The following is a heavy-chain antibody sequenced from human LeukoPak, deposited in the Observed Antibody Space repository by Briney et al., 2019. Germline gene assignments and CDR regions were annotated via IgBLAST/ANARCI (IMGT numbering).Heavy chain of an antibody. Sequence: SETLSLTCTVSGGSIRSGSYYWSWIRQPAGKGLEWIGRIYTSGSTNYNPSLKSRVTISVDTSKNQFSLKLSSVTAADTAVYYCARDSYDFWSGYVRFDPWGQGTLVTVSS. CDR3: ARDSYDFWSGYVRFDP. CDR1: GGSIRSGSYY. V-gene: IGHV4-61*02. CDR2: IYTSGST. D-gene: IGHD3-3*01. J-gene: IGHJ5*02.